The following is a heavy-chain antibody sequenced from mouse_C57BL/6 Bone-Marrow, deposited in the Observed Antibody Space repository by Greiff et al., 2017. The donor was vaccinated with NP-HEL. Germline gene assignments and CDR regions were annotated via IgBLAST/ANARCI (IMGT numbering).Heavy chain of an antibody. CDR2: ISNGGGST. Sequence: EVQLVESGGGLVQPGGSLKLSCAASGFTFSDYYMYWVRQTPEKRLEWVAYISNGGGSTYYPDTVKGRFTISRDNAKNTLYLQMSRLKSEDTAMYYCARHLTGCDYWGQGTTLTVSS. CDR1: GFTFSDYY. D-gene: IGHD4-1*01. J-gene: IGHJ2*01. V-gene: IGHV5-12*01. CDR3: ARHLTGCDY.